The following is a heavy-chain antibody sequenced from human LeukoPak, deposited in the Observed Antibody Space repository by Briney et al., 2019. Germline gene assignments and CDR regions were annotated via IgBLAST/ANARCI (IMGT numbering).Heavy chain of an antibody. Sequence: GGSLRLSCAASGFTFSSYDMSWVRQAPGKGLEWVSDISGSGDFTYYADSVKGRFTISRDKSKKTLYLQMNSLRVEDTAVYYCAKDGARDGYNYPDHWGQGTLVTVSS. CDR1: GFTFSSYD. V-gene: IGHV3-23*01. CDR2: ISGSGDFT. D-gene: IGHD5-24*01. CDR3: AKDGARDGYNYPDH. J-gene: IGHJ4*02.